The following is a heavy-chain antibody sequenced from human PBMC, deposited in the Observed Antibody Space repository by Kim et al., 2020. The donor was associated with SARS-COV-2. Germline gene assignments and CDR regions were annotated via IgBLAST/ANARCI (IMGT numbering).Heavy chain of an antibody. CDR3: ARPLRFLEWSFDP. Sequence: ASVKVSCKASGYTFTSYAMHWVRRAPGQRLEWMGWINAGNGNTKYSQKFQGRVTITRDTSASTAYMELSSLRSEDTAVYYCARPLRFLEWSFDPWGQGTLVTVSS. V-gene: IGHV1-3*01. D-gene: IGHD3-3*01. CDR2: INAGNGNT. J-gene: IGHJ5*02. CDR1: GYTFTSYA.